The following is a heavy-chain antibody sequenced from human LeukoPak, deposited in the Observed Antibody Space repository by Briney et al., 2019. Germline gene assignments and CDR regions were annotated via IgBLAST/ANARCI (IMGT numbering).Heavy chain of an antibody. J-gene: IGHJ6*03. CDR3: AKPGRRTLLSYLDV. CDR2: ISGIGDST. Sequence: GGSLRLSCTASGFTSNIYAMTWVSQSAGRGLEWVSTISGIGDSTYYADSVKGRFTISSDTSRNTLYLQMNPLRAEDTAVYSCAKPGRRTLLSYLDVWGNGTTVTVSS. CDR1: GFTSNIYA. V-gene: IGHV3-23*01.